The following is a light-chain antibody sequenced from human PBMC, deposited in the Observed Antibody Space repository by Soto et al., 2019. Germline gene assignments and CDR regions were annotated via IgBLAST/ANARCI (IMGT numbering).Light chain of an antibody. J-gene: IGKJ1*01. CDR3: QQYNNWPQT. CDR1: QSFSNF. CDR2: GAS. Sequence: EIVLTQSPATLSLSPGERATLSCRASQSFSNFLAWYQQKPGQAPRLLMSGASTRATGIPARFSGSGSGTEFTLTISSLQSEDFAVYYCQQYNNWPQTFGQGTKVDI. V-gene: IGKV3-15*01.